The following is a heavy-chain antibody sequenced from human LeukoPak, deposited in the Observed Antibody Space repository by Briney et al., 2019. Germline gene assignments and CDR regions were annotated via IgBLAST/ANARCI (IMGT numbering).Heavy chain of an antibody. CDR1: GFTLSNYN. Sequence: GGSLRLSCAASGFTLSNYNMNWVRQAPGKGLEWVSSISSSGSTIYYADSVKGRFTISRDNAKNSLYLQMNSLRAEDTAVYYCARGLYGSGSSYWGQGTLVTVSS. CDR2: ISSSGSTI. CDR3: ARGLYGSGSSY. J-gene: IGHJ4*02. D-gene: IGHD3-10*01. V-gene: IGHV3-48*04.